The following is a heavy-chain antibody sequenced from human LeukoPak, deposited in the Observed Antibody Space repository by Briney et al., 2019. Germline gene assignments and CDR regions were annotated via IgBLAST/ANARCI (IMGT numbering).Heavy chain of an antibody. J-gene: IGHJ6*02. Sequence: SETLSLTCALSGGSPKNYYWSWIRHPLGEGRGWIGYVYYTGNTSYNPSLKSRVTISVETSKNQFSLTLNSVTAADTAVYHCARQSDPYYHYLLDFWRQGTTVSVPS. CDR1: GGSPKNYY. V-gene: IGHV4-59*01. CDR2: VYYTGNT. CDR3: ARQSDPYYHYLLDF.